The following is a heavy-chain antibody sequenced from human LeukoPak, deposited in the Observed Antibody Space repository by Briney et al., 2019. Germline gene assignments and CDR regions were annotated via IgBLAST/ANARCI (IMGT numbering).Heavy chain of an antibody. CDR2: ISYDGSNK. J-gene: IGHJ4*02. CDR3: ASDTESGRYLDY. CDR1: GFTFSSYA. Sequence: GRSLRLSCAASGFTFSSYAMHWARQAPGKGLEWVAVISYDGSNKYYADSVKGRCTISRDNSKNTLYLQMNSLRAEDTAVYYCASDTESGRYLDYWGQGTPVTVSS. V-gene: IGHV3-30-3*01. D-gene: IGHD1-26*01.